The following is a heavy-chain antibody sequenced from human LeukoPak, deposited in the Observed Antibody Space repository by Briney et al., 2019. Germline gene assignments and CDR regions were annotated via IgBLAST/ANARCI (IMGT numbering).Heavy chain of an antibody. Sequence: GGSLRLSCEGSRFTFSSYEMNWVRQAPGKGLEWVSYISSSGSTIYYADSVKGRFTISRDNAKNSLYLQMNSLRAEDTAVYYCAELGITMIGGVWGKGTTVTISS. CDR1: RFTFSSYE. D-gene: IGHD3-10*02. J-gene: IGHJ6*04. CDR2: ISSSGSTI. CDR3: AELGITMIGGV. V-gene: IGHV3-48*03.